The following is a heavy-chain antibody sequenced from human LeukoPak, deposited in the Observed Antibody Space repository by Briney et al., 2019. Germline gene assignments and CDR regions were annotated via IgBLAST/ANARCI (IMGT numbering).Heavy chain of an antibody. D-gene: IGHD6-13*01. CDR3: ARGEAAADPFDY. CDR2: IKQDESER. CDR1: GFSFSGYW. Sequence: GGSLRLSCEGSGFSFSGYWMTWVRQSPGKGPEWVANIKQDESERYTVDSVKGRFTISRDNAKNSLYLQMNSLRAEDTAVYYCARGEAAADPFDYWGQGTLVTVSS. V-gene: IGHV3-7*01. J-gene: IGHJ4*02.